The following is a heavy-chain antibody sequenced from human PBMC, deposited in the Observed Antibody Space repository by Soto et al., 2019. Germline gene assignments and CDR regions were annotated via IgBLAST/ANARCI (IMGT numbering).Heavy chain of an antibody. Sequence: EVQLVESGGGLVQPGGSLRLSCAVSGFIFSSYTMNWVRQGPGKGLEWVSYISSSSGSTYYADSVKGRFTISRDNAKNSVYLQMNSLRAEDTAVYYCARERYYDSGGRPDAFDIWGQGTMVTVSS. V-gene: IGHV3-48*01. D-gene: IGHD3-22*01. CDR3: ARERYYDSGGRPDAFDI. CDR1: GFIFSSYT. J-gene: IGHJ3*02. CDR2: ISSSSGST.